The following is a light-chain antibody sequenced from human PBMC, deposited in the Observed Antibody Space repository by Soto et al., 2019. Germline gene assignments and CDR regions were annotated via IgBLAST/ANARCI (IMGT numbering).Light chain of an antibody. V-gene: IGLV2-14*01. CDR3: SSYTSSSTVV. CDR1: SSDVGAYTY. Sequence: QSALTQPASVSGSPGQSVTISCSGSSSDVGAYTYVSWYQRHPGKAPKLMIYDVTNRPSGVSNRFSGSKSGNTASLTISGLQAEDEADYFCSSYTSSSTVVFGGGTKVTVL. CDR2: DVT. J-gene: IGLJ3*02.